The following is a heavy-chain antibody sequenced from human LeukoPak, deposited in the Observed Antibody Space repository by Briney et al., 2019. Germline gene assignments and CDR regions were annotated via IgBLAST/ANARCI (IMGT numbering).Heavy chain of an antibody. Sequence: KPGGSLRLSCAASGFTFSDYYMSWIRQAPGKGLEWVSYISSSSSYTNYADSVKGRFTISRDNAKNSLYLQMNNLRAEDTAVYYCARWELGFDFDYWGQGTLVTVSS. CDR2: ISSSSSYT. CDR3: ARWELGFDFDY. D-gene: IGHD1-26*01. V-gene: IGHV3-11*03. CDR1: GFTFSDYY. J-gene: IGHJ4*02.